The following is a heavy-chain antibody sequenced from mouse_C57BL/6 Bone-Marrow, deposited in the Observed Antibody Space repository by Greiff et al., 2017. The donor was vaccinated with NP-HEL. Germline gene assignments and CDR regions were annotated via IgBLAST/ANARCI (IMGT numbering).Heavy chain of an antibody. D-gene: IGHD2-3*01. CDR3: ARYDGYYPAWFAY. J-gene: IGHJ3*01. CDR1: GYTFTSYG. Sequence: QVQLQQSGAELARPGASVKLFCKASGYTFTSYGISWVKQRTGQGLEWIGEIYPRSGNTYYNEKFKGKATLTADKSSSTAYMELRSLTSEDSAVYFCARYDGYYPAWFAYWGQGTLVTVSA. CDR2: IYPRSGNT. V-gene: IGHV1-81*01.